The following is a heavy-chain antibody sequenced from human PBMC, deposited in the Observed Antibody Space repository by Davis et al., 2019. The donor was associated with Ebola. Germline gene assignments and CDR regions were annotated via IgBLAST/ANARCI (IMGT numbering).Heavy chain of an antibody. CDR1: GNSFSSHW. CDR3: ASLRRTITGMDDAFDI. J-gene: IGHJ3*02. Sequence: VESLKISCQDSGNSFSSHWIGWVRQTPGKGLEWMGIIYTGDSDTRYSPSFRGQVTISADKSIKTAFLQWSSLRASDTAMYYCASLRRTITGMDDAFDIWGQGTMVTVSS. V-gene: IGHV5-51*01. D-gene: IGHD1-1*01. CDR2: IYTGDSDT.